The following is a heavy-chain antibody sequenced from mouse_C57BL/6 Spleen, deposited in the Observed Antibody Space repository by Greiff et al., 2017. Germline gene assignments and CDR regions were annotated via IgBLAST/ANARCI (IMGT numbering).Heavy chain of an antibody. CDR2: INPNNGGT. CDR3: ARGGTKLLRYYSHLDV. J-gene: IGHJ1*03. Sequence: EVQLQQSGPELVKPGASVKIPCKASGYTFTDYNMDWVKQSHGKSLEWIGDINPNNGGTIYNQKFKGKATLTVDKSSSTAYMELRSLTSEDTAVYYCARGGTKLLRYYSHLDVWGTGTTVTVSS. CDR1: GYTFTDYN. V-gene: IGHV1-18*01. D-gene: IGHD1-1*01.